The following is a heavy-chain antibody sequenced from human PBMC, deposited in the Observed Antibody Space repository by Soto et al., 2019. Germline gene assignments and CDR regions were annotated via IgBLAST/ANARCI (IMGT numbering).Heavy chain of an antibody. Sequence: QVPLVQSGAEVKKPGASVKVSCKASGYIFTGYGISWVRQAPGQGLEWIGWISPYNGHTEYAQSLQGRLTVTADKSTTTANMELRSLRSDDTAVYYCARGGSGYHTGRGFAGAMDVWGQGTTVTVSS. CDR2: ISPYNGHT. CDR1: GYIFTGYG. CDR3: ARGGSGYHTGRGFAGAMDV. D-gene: IGHD3-3*01. J-gene: IGHJ6*02. V-gene: IGHV1-18*04.